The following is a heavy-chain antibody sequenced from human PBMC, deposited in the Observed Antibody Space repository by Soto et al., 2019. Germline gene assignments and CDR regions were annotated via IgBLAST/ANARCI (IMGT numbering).Heavy chain of an antibody. D-gene: IGHD2-21*01. V-gene: IGHV3-9*01. CDR3: TSAVPDRRVIARGALDV. J-gene: IGHJ3*01. Sequence: DVRLVESGGGLVQPGGSLRLSCTGSGFKFDDYAMHWVRQAPGKGLEWVACISYNSGAISYVDSVRGRFTISRDNARNSLYLQMNRLRAEDTALYYCTSAVPDRRVIARGALDVWGLGTMVTVS. CDR1: GFKFDDYA. CDR2: ISYNSGAI.